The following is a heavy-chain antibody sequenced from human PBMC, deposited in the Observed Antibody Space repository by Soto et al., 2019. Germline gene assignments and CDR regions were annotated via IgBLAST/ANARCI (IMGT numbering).Heavy chain of an antibody. CDR2: ISSSSSYI. J-gene: IGHJ5*02. D-gene: IGHD6-6*01. Sequence: GGSLRLSCAASGFTFSSYSMNWVRQAPGKGLEWVSSISSSSSYIYYADSVKGRFTISRDNAKNSLYLQMNSLRAEDTAVYYCARDLLPGTRPWFDPWGQGTLVTVSS. V-gene: IGHV3-21*01. CDR3: ARDLLPGTRPWFDP. CDR1: GFTFSSYS.